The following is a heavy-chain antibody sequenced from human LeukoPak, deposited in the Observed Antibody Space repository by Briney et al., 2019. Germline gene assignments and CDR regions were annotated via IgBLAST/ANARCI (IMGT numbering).Heavy chain of an antibody. Sequence: ASVKVSCKASGYTFTSYGISWVRQAPGQGLEWMGWISAYNGNTDYAQKLQGRVTMTTDTSTSTAYMELRSLRSDDTAVYYCARGGGYYDFWSGYSVGDYYFDYWGQGTLVTVSS. CDR3: ARGGGYYDFWSGYSVGDYYFDY. D-gene: IGHD3-3*01. CDR1: GYTFTSYG. J-gene: IGHJ4*02. CDR2: ISAYNGNT. V-gene: IGHV1-18*01.